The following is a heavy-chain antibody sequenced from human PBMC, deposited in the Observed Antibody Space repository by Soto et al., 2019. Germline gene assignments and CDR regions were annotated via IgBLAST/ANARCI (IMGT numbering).Heavy chain of an antibody. D-gene: IGHD2-2*01. V-gene: IGHV3-23*01. CDR3: AKVLGFDRTPAGRS. CDR1: GFTFSSYA. CDR2: ISGSGGST. J-gene: IGHJ5*02. Sequence: LRLSCAASGFTFSSYAMSWVRQAPGKGLEWVSAISGSGGSTYYADSVKGRFTISRDNSKNTLYLQMNSLRAEDTAVYYCAKVLGFDRTPAGRSWGQGTLVTVSS.